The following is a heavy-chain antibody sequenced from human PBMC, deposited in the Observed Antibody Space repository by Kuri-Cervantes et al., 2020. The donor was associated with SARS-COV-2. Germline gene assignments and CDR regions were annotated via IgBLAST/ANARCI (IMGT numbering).Heavy chain of an antibody. Sequence: SETLSLTCTVTGGSISSYYWSWIRQPAGKGLEWIGRIYTSGSTNYNPSLKSRVTMSVDTSKNQFSLKLSSVTAADTAVYYCARVPRHICSSTSCYILGRGYYYYMDVWGKGTTVTVSS. V-gene: IGHV4-4*07. CDR3: ARVPRHICSSTSCYILGRGYYYYMDV. CDR2: IYTSGST. D-gene: IGHD2-2*02. CDR1: GGSISSYY. J-gene: IGHJ6*03.